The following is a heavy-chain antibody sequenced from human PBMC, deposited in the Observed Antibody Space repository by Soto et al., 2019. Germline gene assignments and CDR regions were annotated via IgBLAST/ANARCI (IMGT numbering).Heavy chain of an antibody. CDR2: IIPILNTG. J-gene: IGHJ6*02. CDR1: GGTFSSYS. Sequence: QVHLVQSGAEVKKPGSSVRVSCTTSGGTFSSYSFTWVRQAPGQGLEWMGEIIPILNTGNFAQKFQSTVNITADEPTSTVYMDLSSLSPDDTAVYYCARVDYDSTYGFYYYGLDVWGQGTTVTVSS. V-gene: IGHV1-69*01. CDR3: ARVDYDSTYGFYYYGLDV. D-gene: IGHD3-10*01.